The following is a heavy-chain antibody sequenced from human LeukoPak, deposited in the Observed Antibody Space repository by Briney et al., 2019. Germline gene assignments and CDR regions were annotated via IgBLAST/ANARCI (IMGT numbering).Heavy chain of an antibody. Sequence: GASVKVSCKASGYTFTSYAMHWVRQAPGPRLEWMGWINAGNGNTKYSQKFQGRVTITRDTSASTAYMELSSLRSEDTAVYYCARDGPMIVTDYWGQGTLVTVSS. CDR3: ARDGPMIVTDY. CDR2: INAGNGNT. D-gene: IGHD3-16*01. J-gene: IGHJ4*02. V-gene: IGHV1-3*01. CDR1: GYTFTSYA.